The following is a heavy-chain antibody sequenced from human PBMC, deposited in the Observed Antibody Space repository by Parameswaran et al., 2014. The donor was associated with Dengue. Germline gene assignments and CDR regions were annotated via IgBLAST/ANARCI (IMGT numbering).Heavy chain of an antibody. V-gene: IGHV4-34*01. CDR3: ARTGLGYCSSTSCHKPDIVATIPREGGWFDP. J-gene: IGHJ5*02. CDR2: INHSGST. Sequence: VRQMPGKGLEWIGEINHSGSTNYNPSLKSRVTISVDTSKNQFSLKLSSVTAADTAVYYCARTGLGYCSSTSCHKPDIVATIPREGGWFDPWGQGTLVTVSS. D-gene: IGHD2-2*01.